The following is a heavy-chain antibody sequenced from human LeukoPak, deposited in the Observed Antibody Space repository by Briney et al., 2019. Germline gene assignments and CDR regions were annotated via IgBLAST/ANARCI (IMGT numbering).Heavy chain of an antibody. CDR1: GYSFTSYW. CDR2: IYPGDSDT. V-gene: IGHV5-51*01. CDR3: ARHGRYYDSSGYYYFP. J-gene: IGHJ5*02. Sequence: GESLKISCKGSGYSFTSYWIGWVRPMPGKGLEWMGIIYPGDSDTRYSPSFQGQVTISADKSISTAYLQWSSLKASDTAMYYCARHGRYYDSSGYYYFPWGQGTLVTVSS. D-gene: IGHD3-22*01.